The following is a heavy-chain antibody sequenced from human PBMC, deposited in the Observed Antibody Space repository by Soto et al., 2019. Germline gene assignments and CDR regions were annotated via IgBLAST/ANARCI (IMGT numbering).Heavy chain of an antibody. J-gene: IGHJ3*02. Sequence: GGSLRLSWAASGVTFSNAWMNWVRQAPGKGLEWVGRIKSKTDGGTTDYAAPVKGRFTISRDDSKNTLYLQMNSLKTEDTAVYYCTTTNEGYDFDIWGQGTMVTVSS. CDR1: GVTFSNAW. V-gene: IGHV3-15*07. CDR3: TTTNEGYDFDI. D-gene: IGHD2-15*01. CDR2: IKSKTDGGTT.